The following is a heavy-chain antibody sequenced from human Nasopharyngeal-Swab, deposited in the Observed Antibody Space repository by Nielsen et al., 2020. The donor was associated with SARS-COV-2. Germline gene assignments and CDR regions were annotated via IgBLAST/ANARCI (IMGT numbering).Heavy chain of an antibody. V-gene: IGHV3-48*04. J-gene: IGHJ4*02. CDR2: ISSSSSTI. CDR3: ARDLNPSYSRAFDY. D-gene: IGHD6-13*01. Sequence: WIRQPTGKGLEWVSYISSSSSTIYYTDSVKGRFTISRDNAKNSLYLQMNSLRAEDTAVYYCARDLNPSYSRAFDYWGRGTLVTVSS.